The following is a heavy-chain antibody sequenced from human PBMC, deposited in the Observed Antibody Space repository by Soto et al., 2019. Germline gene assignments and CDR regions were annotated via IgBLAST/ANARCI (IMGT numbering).Heavy chain of an antibody. Sequence: SVKVSCKVSGDTLSTYSISWVRQAPGQGLEWLGGIIPILGTPSYAQRFQDRVTITADKSTSTAYIEVSSLRSEDTAVYYCARERSRYDRSGYYRPDYWGQGTLVTVS. V-gene: IGHV1-69*08. CDR3: ARERSRYDRSGYYRPDY. J-gene: IGHJ4*02. CDR2: IIPILGTP. D-gene: IGHD3-22*01. CDR1: GDTLSTYS.